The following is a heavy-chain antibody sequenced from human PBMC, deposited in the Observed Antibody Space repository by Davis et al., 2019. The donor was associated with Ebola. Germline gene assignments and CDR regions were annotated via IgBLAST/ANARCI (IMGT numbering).Heavy chain of an antibody. J-gene: IGHJ4*02. CDR1: GFSFSRNW. CDR2: SNSDESIT. V-gene: IGHV3-74*01. CDR3: ARAGATYWKD. D-gene: IGHD1-1*01. Sequence: GESLKISCAASGFSFSRNWMQWVRQAPGTGLVWVSRSNSDESITSYADSVKGRFTISRDNAKNSLYLQMNSLRAEDTAVYYCARAGATYWKDWGQGTLVTVSS.